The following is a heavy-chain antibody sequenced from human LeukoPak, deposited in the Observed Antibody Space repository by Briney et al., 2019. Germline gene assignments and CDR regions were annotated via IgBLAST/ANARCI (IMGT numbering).Heavy chain of an antibody. CDR2: IYPGDSDA. CDR1: GYRFTSYW. J-gene: IGHJ4*02. Sequence: GESLKISCKGSGYRFTSYWIGWVRQMPGKGLEWMGDIYPGDSDARYSPSFQGQVTISADKSISTAYLQWSSLKASDTAMYYCARPHESESAPLDYWGQGTLVTVSS. D-gene: IGHD3-3*01. CDR3: ARPHESESAPLDY. V-gene: IGHV5-51*01.